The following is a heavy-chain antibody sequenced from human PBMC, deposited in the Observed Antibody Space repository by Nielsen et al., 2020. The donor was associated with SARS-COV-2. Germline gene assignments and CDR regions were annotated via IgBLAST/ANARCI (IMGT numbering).Heavy chain of an antibody. CDR1: GGSFSGYY. V-gene: IGHV4-34*01. Sequence: SETLSLTCAVYGGSFSGYYWSWIRQPPGKGLEWIGEINHSGSTNYNPSLKSRVTISVDTSKNQFSLKLSSVTAADTAVYYCARHGVSITVTLLFDYWGQGTLVTVSS. D-gene: IGHD4-11*01. CDR3: ARHGVSITVTLLFDY. J-gene: IGHJ4*02. CDR2: INHSGST.